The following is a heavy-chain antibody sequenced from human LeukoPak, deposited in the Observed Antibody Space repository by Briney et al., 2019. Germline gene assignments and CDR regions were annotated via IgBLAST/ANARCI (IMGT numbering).Heavy chain of an antibody. Sequence: GGSLRLSCAASGFTFRSYAMSWVRQAPGKGLEWVSAISGSGDSTNYADSVKGRFTISRDNSKNTLYLQMNSLRAEDTAVYYCAKAGAVVVVVAKFFDYWGQGTLVTVSS. V-gene: IGHV3-23*01. CDR3: AKAGAVVVVVAKFFDY. CDR2: ISGSGDST. D-gene: IGHD2-15*01. CDR1: GFTFRSYA. J-gene: IGHJ4*02.